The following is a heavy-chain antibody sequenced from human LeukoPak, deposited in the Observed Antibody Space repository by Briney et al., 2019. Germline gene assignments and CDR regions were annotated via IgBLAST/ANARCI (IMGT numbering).Heavy chain of an antibody. V-gene: IGHV3-21*01. D-gene: IGHD6-13*01. J-gene: IGHJ4*02. CDR2: ISSSSSYI. CDR3: ARDGGYSSSWYFNFDY. CDR1: GFTFSSYS. Sequence: GGSLRLSCAASGFTFSSYSMNWVRQAPGKGLEWVSSISSSSSYIYYADSVKGRFTISRDTAKNSLYLQMNSLRAEDTAVYYCARDGGYSSSWYFNFDYWGQGTLVTVSS.